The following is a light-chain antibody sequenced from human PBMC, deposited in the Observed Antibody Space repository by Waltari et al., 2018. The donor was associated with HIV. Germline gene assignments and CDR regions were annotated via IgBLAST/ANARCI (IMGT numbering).Light chain of an antibody. V-gene: IGLV2-14*01. J-gene: IGLJ3*02. CDR3: SSYTSSSTRV. CDR1: SSDVGGYNY. CDR2: DVS. Sequence: QPALTQPASVSGSPGQSITISCTGTSSDVGGYNYVSWYQQYPGKAPKLMIYDVSNRPSGVSNRFSGSKSGNTASLTISGLQAEDEADYYCSSYTSSSTRVFGGGTKLTVL.